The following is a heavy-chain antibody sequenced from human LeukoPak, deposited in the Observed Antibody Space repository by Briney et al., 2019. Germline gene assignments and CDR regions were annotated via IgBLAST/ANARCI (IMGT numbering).Heavy chain of an antibody. CDR3: ARDKRLPLKYCSGGSCYSRPGRLGDAFDI. V-gene: IGHV4-34*01. CDR1: GGSFSGYY. J-gene: IGHJ3*02. Sequence: PSETLSLTCAVYGGSFSGYYWSWIRQPPGKGLEWIGEINHSGSTNYNPSLKSRVTISVDTSKNQLSLKLSSVTAADTAVYYCARDKRLPLKYCSGGSCYSRPGRLGDAFDIWGQGTMVTVSS. D-gene: IGHD2-15*01. CDR2: INHSGST.